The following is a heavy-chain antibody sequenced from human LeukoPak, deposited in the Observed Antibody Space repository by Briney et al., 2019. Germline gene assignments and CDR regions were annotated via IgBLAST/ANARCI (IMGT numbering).Heavy chain of an antibody. J-gene: IGHJ3*02. CDR1: GFTFSSYA. CDR3: AKSLSLPPYDYVWGSYRLDAFDI. CDR2: ISGSGGST. D-gene: IGHD3-16*02. Sequence: PGGSLRLSCAASGFTFSSYAMSWVRQAPGKGLEWVSAISGSGGSTYYADSVKGRFTISRDNSKNTLYLQMNSLRAEDTAVYYCAKSLSLPPYDYVWGSYRLDAFDIWGQGTMVTVSS. V-gene: IGHV3-23*01.